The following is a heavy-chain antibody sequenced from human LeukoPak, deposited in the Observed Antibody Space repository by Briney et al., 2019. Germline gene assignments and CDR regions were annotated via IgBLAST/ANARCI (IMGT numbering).Heavy chain of an antibody. V-gene: IGHV1-2*06. Sequence: GASVKVSCKASGYTFTAYYMHWVRQAPGQGLEWMGRINPNSGGTNYAQKFQGRVTMTRDTSISTAYMELSRLRSDDTAVYYCARSYSSGYYYHYWGQGTLVTVSS. CDR3: ARSYSSGYYYHY. D-gene: IGHD3-22*01. CDR2: INPNSGGT. J-gene: IGHJ4*02. CDR1: GYTFTAYY.